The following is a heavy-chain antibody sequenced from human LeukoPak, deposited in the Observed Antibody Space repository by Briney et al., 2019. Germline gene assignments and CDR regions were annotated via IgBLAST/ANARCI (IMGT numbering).Heavy chain of an antibody. CDR3: ARDVRRYFDWLSD. D-gene: IGHD3-9*01. CDR2: ISYDGSNK. Sequence: GGFLRLSCAASGFTFSSYAMHWVRQAPGKGLEWVAVISYDGSNKYYADSVKGRFTISRDNSKNTLYLQMNSLRAEDTAVYYCARDVRRYFDWLSDWGQGTLVTVSS. V-gene: IGHV3-30*01. CDR1: GFTFSSYA. J-gene: IGHJ4*02.